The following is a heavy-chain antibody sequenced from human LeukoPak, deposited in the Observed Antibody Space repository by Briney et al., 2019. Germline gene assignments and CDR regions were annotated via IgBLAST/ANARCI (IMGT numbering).Heavy chain of an antibody. CDR2: SNHNRGGT. D-gene: IGHD6-19*01. CDR1: GYTFTDYF. CDR3: AILTAVPGTSYYGMDV. V-gene: IGHV1-2*02. Sequence: GASVTVSRKAPGYTFTDYFMHWVRQAAGQGLEWMGWSNHNRGGTNYAQKFQGRVTTTRDTSISTAYMELSRLRSDDAAVYYCAILTAVPGTSYYGMDVWGQGATVTVSS. J-gene: IGHJ6*02.